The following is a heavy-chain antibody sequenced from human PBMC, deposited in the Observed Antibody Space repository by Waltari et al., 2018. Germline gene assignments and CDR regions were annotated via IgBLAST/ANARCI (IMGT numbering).Heavy chain of an antibody. V-gene: IGHV4-34*01. Sequence: QVQLQQWGAGLLKPSETLSLTCAVYGGSFSGYYWSWIRQPPGKGLEWIGEINQSGSTNYNPSLESRVTIAVDTSKNQFSLKLSSVTAADTAVYYCVLNPLTSFGVVTVDYWGQGTLVTVS. CDR1: GGSFSGYY. J-gene: IGHJ4*02. CDR3: VLNPLTSFGVVTVDY. CDR2: INQSGST. D-gene: IGHD3-3*01.